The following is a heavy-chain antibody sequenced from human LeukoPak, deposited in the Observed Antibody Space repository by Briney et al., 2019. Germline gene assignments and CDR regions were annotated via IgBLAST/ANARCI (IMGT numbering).Heavy chain of an antibody. CDR3: ASLTYDRHGYSYGLGDY. V-gene: IGHV5-51*01. J-gene: IGHJ4*02. CDR1: GYSFTSYW. Sequence: GESLKISCKGSGYSFTSYWIGWVRQMPGKGLEWMGLIYPGDSDTRYSPSFQGQVTISADKSISTAYLQWSSLKASDTAMYYCASLTYDRHGYSYGLGDYWGQGTLVTVSS. D-gene: IGHD5-18*01. CDR2: IYPGDSDT.